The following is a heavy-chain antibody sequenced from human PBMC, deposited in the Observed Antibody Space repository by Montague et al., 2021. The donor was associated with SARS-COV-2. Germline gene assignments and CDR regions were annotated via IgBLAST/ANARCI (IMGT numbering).Heavy chain of an antibody. D-gene: IGHD6-13*01. CDR1: GGSISSYY. Sequence: SETLSLTCTVSGGSISSYYWSWIRQPPGKGLEWIGYIYYSGSTNYNPSLESRVTISVDTSKNQFSLKLSSVTAADTAVYYCARLGRQQLVRLSGMDVWGQGTTVTVSS. CDR2: IYYSGST. CDR3: ARLGRQQLVRLSGMDV. J-gene: IGHJ6*02. V-gene: IGHV4-59*01.